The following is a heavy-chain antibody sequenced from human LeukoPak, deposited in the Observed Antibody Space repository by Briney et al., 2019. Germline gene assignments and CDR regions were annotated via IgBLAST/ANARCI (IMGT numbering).Heavy chain of an antibody. CDR1: QFTFNGSW. J-gene: IGHJ4*02. D-gene: IGHD1-1*01. CDR3: AIWTAGNY. CDR2: MAPTGSQK. Sequence: PWGTLRLSCADSQFTFNGSWMNWVRQAPGKALEWVANMAPTGSQKRYVDSVRGRFTISKDKPGASLYLDMHSLRAEDTAIYYCAIWTAGNYWGQGTLVT. V-gene: IGHV3-7*01.